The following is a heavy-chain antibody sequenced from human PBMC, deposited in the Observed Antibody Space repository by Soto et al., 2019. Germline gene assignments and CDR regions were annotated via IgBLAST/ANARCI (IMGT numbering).Heavy chain of an antibody. CDR1: GVSVSSDIYY. V-gene: IGHV4-61*01. D-gene: IGHD6-19*01. CDR2: IYYSGST. Sequence: SETLSLTCSVSGVSVSSDIYYWSWIRQPPGKGLEWIGYIYYSGSTNYNPSLKSRVTISVDTSKNQFSLKLSSVTAADTAVYYCARGIAVAGSRLGMDVWGQGTTVTVSS. J-gene: IGHJ6*02. CDR3: ARGIAVAGSRLGMDV.